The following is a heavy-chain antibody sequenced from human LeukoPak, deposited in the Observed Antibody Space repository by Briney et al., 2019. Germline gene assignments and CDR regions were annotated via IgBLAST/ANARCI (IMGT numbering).Heavy chain of an antibody. J-gene: IGHJ4*02. V-gene: IGHV3-74*01. CDR2: ITNDGSST. CDR1: GLTFSSHW. D-gene: IGHD1-14*01. Sequence: GGSLRLSCAASGLTFSSHWMHWVRQAPGKGLVWVSRITNDGSSTTYADSVKGRFTISRDNAKNMLYLQVNSLRAEDTAVYYCATQQEGNPAYWGQGTLVTVSS. CDR3: ATQQEGNPAY.